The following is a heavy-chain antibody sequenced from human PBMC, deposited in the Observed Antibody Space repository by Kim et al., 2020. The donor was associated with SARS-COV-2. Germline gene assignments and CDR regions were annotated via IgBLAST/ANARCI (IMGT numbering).Heavy chain of an antibody. CDR2: INHSGST. CDR1: GGSFSGYY. J-gene: IGHJ4*02. Sequence: SETLSLTCAVYGGSFSGYYWSWIRQPPGKGLEWIGEINHSGSTNYNPSLKSRVTISVDTSKNQFSLKLSSVTAADTAVYYCARGVEDYYDIYDYWGQGTLVTVSS. V-gene: IGHV4-34*01. CDR3: ARGVEDYYDIYDY. D-gene: IGHD3-22*01.